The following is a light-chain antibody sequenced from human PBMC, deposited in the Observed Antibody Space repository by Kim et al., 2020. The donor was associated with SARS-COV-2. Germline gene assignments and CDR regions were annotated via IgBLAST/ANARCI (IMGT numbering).Light chain of an antibody. J-gene: IGLJ2*01. V-gene: IGLV2-11*01. CDR1: SSDVGGYNY. CDR3: CSYAGRYTRV. CDR2: DVS. Sequence: QSALTQPRSVSGSPGQSVTISCTGTSSDVGGYNYVSWYQHHPGKAPKLMIYDVSKRPSGVPDRFSGSKSDNTASLTISGLQAADEADYYCCSYAGRYTRVFGGGAKLTV.